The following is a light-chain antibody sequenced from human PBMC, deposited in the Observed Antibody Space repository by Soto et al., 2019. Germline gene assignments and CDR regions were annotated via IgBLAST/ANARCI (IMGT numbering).Light chain of an antibody. CDR2: WAS. CDR3: QQYYSTPRT. CDR1: QSVLYSSNNNNY. Sequence: DIVMTQSPDSLAVSLGERATINCKSSQSVLYSSNNNNYLAWYQQKPGQPPKLLIYWASTRESGVPDRFIGSGSGTDFTLTISSLQAEDVAVYYCQQYYSTPRTFGQGTKVEIK. V-gene: IGKV4-1*01. J-gene: IGKJ1*01.